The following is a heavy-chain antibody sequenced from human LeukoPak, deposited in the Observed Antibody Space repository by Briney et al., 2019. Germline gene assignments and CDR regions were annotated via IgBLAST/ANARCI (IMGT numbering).Heavy chain of an antibody. J-gene: IGHJ4*02. CDR1: GCTFTDYY. CDR3: AREDGYSSSWYSDY. V-gene: IGHV3-11*05. CDR2: ISSTSIYT. Sequence: GGSLRLSCAASGCTFTDYYMSWIRKAPGKGLEWVSDISSTSIYTNYADSVKGRFTISRDNSKNSLYLQMNSLRAEDTAVYYCAREDGYSSSWYSDYWGQGTLVTVSS. D-gene: IGHD6-13*01.